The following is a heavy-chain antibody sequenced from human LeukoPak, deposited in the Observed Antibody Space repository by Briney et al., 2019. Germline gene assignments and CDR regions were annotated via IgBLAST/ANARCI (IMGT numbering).Heavy chain of an antibody. CDR3: AKLISSSSFSGDY. V-gene: IGHV3-30*18. CDR2: ISYDGSNK. D-gene: IGHD6-6*01. CDR1: GFTFSSYG. Sequence: GGSLGLSCAASGFTFSSYGMHRVRQAPGKGLEWVAVISYDGSNKYYADSVKGRFTISRDNSKNTLYLQMNSLRAEDTAVYYCAKLISSSSFSGDYWGQGTLVTVSS. J-gene: IGHJ4*02.